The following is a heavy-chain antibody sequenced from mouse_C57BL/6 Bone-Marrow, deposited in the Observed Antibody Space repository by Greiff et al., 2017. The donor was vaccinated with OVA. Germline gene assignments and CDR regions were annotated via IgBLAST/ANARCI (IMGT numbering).Heavy chain of an antibody. J-gene: IGHJ3*01. Sequence: VKLMESGAELVKPGASVKLSCKASGYTFTSYWMHWVKQRPGQGLEWIGMIHPNSGSTNYNEKFKSKATLTVEKSSSTAYMQLSSLTSEDSAVYYCARSGDGFAYWGQGTLVTVSA. CDR2: IHPNSGST. D-gene: IGHD3-1*01. CDR1: GYTFTSYW. CDR3: ARSGDGFAY. V-gene: IGHV1-64*01.